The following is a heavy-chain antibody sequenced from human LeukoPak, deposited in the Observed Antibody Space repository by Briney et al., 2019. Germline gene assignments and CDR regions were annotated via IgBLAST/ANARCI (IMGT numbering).Heavy chain of an antibody. CDR3: AGWYYDSSGYYRTDAFDI. V-gene: IGHV4-31*03. Sequence: SQTLSLTCTVSGGSISSGGYYWSWIRQHPGKGLEWIVYIYYSGSTYYNPSLKSRVTISVDTSKNQFSLKLSSVTAADTAVYYCAGWYYDSSGYYRTDAFDIWGQGTMVTVSS. CDR1: GGSISSGGYY. J-gene: IGHJ3*02. CDR2: IYYSGST. D-gene: IGHD3-22*01.